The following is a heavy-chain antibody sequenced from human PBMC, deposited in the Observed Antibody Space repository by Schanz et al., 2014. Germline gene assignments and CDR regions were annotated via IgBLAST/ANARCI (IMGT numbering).Heavy chain of an antibody. D-gene: IGHD3-3*01. Sequence: QLQLQESGPGLVKPSETLSLTCTVSGGSISSSNYYWGWIRQPPGKGLEWIGSVYYSGSTYYNPSLKSRVTISVDTSKNHFSLKLSSVTAADTAVYYCARDRGYDFSFDPWGQGTLVTVSS. J-gene: IGHJ5*02. CDR3: ARDRGYDFSFDP. CDR2: VYYSGST. V-gene: IGHV4-39*07. CDR1: GGSISSSNYY.